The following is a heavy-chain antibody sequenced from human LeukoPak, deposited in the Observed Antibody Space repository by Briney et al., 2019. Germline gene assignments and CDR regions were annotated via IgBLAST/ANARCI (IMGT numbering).Heavy chain of an antibody. D-gene: IGHD3-22*01. J-gene: IGHJ4*02. CDR1: GGFTFGDYA. CDR2: IRSKPYGGTT. Sequence: GGSLRLSCTASGGFTFGDYAMSWVRQAPGKGLEWVGFIRSKPYGGTTEYAASVKGRFTISRDDSKSIAYLQMNSLKTEDTAVYYCTRGMYYYDSSGYSRSPTFDSWGQGTLVTVSS. V-gene: IGHV3-49*04. CDR3: TRGMYYYDSSGYSRSPTFDS.